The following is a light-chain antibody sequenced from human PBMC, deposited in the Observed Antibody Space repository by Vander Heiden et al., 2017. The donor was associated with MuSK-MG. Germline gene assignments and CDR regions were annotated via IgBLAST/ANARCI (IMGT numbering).Light chain of an antibody. J-gene: IGLJ2*01. V-gene: IGLV2-14*03. Sequence: QSALTQPASVSGSPGQSITISCSGTSSDVGAYNYVSWYQQQPGKGPKVMIYDVSYRPSGVSSRFSGSKSGNTASLTISGLQAEDEADYYCASYTSSNSVVFGGGTKLTVL. CDR1: SSDVGAYNY. CDR2: DVS. CDR3: ASYTSSNSVV.